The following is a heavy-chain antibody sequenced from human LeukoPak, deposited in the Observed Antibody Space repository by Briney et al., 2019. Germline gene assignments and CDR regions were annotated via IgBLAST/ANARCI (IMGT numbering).Heavy chain of an antibody. V-gene: IGHV3-30*02. CDR2: MRYDGSNR. Sequence: PGGSLRLSCAASGFIFSNYGMHWVRQAPGKGLEWVAFMRYDGSNRNYADSVKGRFTISRDNSKNTLYLQMNSLRAEDTAVYYCAKGVKVPLLRYFSYYMDVWGKGTTVTISS. D-gene: IGHD3-9*01. CDR1: GFIFSNYG. J-gene: IGHJ6*03. CDR3: AKGVKVPLLRYFSYYMDV.